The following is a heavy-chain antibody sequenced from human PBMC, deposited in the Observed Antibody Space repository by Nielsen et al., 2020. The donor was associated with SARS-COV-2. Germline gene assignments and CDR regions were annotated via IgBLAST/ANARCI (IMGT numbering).Heavy chain of an antibody. V-gene: IGHV5-51*01. J-gene: IGHJ4*02. CDR3: ARRPGQEMATTPLFDY. D-gene: IGHD5-24*01. CDR2: IYPGDSDT. Sequence: KVSCKGSGYSFPTYWIGWVRQMPGKGLEWMGIIYPGDSDTRYSPSFQGQVTISADKSISTAYLQWSSLKASDTAKYYCARRPGQEMATTPLFDYWGQGTLVTVSS. CDR1: GYSFPTYW.